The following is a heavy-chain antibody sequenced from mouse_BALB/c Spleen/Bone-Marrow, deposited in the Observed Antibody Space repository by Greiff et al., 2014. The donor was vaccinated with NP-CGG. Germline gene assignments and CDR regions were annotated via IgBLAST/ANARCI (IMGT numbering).Heavy chain of an antibody. V-gene: IGHV5-12*02. CDR3: ARPLLVSSGYGWFAY. CDR2: ISNGGGST. D-gene: IGHD3-1*01. Sequence: DVQLVESGGGLVQPGGSLKLSCATSGFTFSDYYMYWVRQTPEKRLEWVAYISNGGGSTYYPDTVKGRFTISRDNAKNTLYLQMSRLKSEDTAMYYCARPLLVSSGYGWFAYWGQGTLVTVSA. CDR1: GFTFSDYY. J-gene: IGHJ3*01.